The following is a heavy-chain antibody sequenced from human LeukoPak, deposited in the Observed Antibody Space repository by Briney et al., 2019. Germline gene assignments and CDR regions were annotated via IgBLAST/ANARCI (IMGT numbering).Heavy chain of an antibody. D-gene: IGHD6-6*01. Sequence: SETLSLTCTVSGGSISSYYRSWIRQPPGKGLEWIGCIYTSGSTNYNPSLKSRVTISVDTSKNQFSLKLSSVTAADTAVYYCARSVTGAARLGFDYWGQGTLVTVSS. CDR3: ARSVTGAARLGFDY. CDR1: GGSISSYY. CDR2: IYTSGST. J-gene: IGHJ4*02. V-gene: IGHV4-4*09.